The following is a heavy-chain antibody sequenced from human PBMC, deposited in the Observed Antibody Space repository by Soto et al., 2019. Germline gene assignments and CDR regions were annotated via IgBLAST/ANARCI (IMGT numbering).Heavy chain of an antibody. CDR3: ARGWGRIFDY. D-gene: IGHD7-27*01. CDR1: GGSFSGYY. V-gene: IGHV4-34*01. CDR2: INHSGST. Sequence: QVQLQQWGAGLLKPSETLSLTCAVYGGSFSGYYWNWIRQPPGKGLEWIGEINHSGSTNYNPSLNRRVTLSVDTSKNQFSLKLSSVYAADTAVYYCARGWGRIFDYWGQVTLVTVSS. J-gene: IGHJ4*02.